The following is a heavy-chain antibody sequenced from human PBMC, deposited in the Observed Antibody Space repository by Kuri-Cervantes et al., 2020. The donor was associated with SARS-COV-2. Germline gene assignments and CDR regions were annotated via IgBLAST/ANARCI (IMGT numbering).Heavy chain of an antibody. D-gene: IGHD3-3*01. CDR3: ARGRGGYYMGGYYFYSMDV. J-gene: IGHJ6*03. CDR1: GGSISSSSYY. Sequence: SETLSLTCTVSGGSISSSSYYWGWIRQPPGKGLEWIGEINQSGNTSYSPSLKSRLTISVDTSENQFSLKLSSVTAADTAVYYCARGRGGYYMGGYYFYSMDVWGKGTTVTVSS. V-gene: IGHV4-39*07. CDR2: INQSGNT.